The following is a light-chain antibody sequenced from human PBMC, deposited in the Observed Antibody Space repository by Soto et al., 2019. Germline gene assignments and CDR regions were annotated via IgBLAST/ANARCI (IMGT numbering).Light chain of an antibody. CDR2: DVS. V-gene: IGLV2-14*01. Sequence: QDALTLPPCVSVSPQQSTAISSTLTIRDVGGYTYVAWYQEHPGKAPKLMIYDVSNRPSGVSNRFSGSKSGNRASLTISGFQVEDEAAYYCSSYTSSSSYAFGPGTKFTVL. J-gene: IGLJ1*01. CDR3: SSYTSSSSYA. CDR1: IRDVGGYTY.